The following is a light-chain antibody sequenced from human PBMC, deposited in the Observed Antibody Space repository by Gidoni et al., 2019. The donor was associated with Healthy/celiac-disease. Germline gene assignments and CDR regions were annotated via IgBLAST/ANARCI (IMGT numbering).Light chain of an antibody. V-gene: IGKV3-15*01. Sequence: EIVMTQSPATLSVSPGERATLSCRASQSVSSNLDWYQQKPGQAPRLLIYGASTRATGIPARFSGSGSGTEFTLTISSLQSEDFAVYYCQQYNKWPLPRYTFGQGTKLEIK. J-gene: IGKJ2*01. CDR1: QSVSSN. CDR3: QQYNKWPLPRYT. CDR2: GAS.